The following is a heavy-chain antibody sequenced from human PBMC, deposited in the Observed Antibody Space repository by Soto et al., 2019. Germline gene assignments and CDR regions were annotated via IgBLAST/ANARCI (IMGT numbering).Heavy chain of an antibody. J-gene: IGHJ6*02. Sequence: EASVKVSCKVSGYTLTELSMHWVRQAPGKGLEWMGGFDPGDGETIYAQKFQGRVTMTEDTSTDTAYMELSSLRSEDTAVYYCATVSSTVGGMDVWGQGTTVTVSS. D-gene: IGHD2-15*01. V-gene: IGHV1-24*01. CDR1: GYTLTELS. CDR2: FDPGDGET. CDR3: ATVSSTVGGMDV.